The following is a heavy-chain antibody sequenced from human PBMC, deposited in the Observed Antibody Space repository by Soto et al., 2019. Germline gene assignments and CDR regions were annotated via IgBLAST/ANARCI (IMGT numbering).Heavy chain of an antibody. CDR2: IVVGSGNT. D-gene: IGHD3-3*01. J-gene: IGHJ6*03. Sequence: SVKVSCKASGFTFTSSAVQWVRQARGQRLEWIGWIVVGSGNTNYAQKFQERVTITRDMSTSTAYMELSSLRSEDTAVYYCAAAWRCIRLVHYYYDMDVWGKGTTVTVSS. CDR1: GFTFTSSA. V-gene: IGHV1-58*01. CDR3: AAAWRCIRLVHYYYDMDV.